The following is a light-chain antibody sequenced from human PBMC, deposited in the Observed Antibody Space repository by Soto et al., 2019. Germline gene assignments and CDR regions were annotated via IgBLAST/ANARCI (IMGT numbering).Light chain of an antibody. J-gene: IGLJ2*01. Sequence: QSVLTQPASVSGSPGQSITISCTGTSSDVGGYNYVSWYQQHPDKAPKLMIYGVSNRPSGVSNRFSGSKSGNTASLTISGLQAEDEAHYYCTSYTSSSTAIFGGGTKVTVL. V-gene: IGLV2-14*03. CDR3: TSYTSSSTAI. CDR1: SSDVGGYNY. CDR2: GVS.